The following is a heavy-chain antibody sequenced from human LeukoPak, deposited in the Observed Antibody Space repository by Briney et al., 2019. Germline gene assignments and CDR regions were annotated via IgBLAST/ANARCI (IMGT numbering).Heavy chain of an antibody. CDR2: INPNSGGT. CDR3: ATAGSIAARELVGYAFDI. CDR1: GYTFTGYY. Sequence: ASVRVSCKASGYTFTGYYMHWVRQAPGQGLEWMGWINPNSGGTNYAQKFQGRVTMTEDTSTDTAYMELSSLRSEDTAVYYCATAGSIAARELVGYAFDIWGQGTMVTVSS. D-gene: IGHD6-6*01. J-gene: IGHJ3*02. V-gene: IGHV1-2*02.